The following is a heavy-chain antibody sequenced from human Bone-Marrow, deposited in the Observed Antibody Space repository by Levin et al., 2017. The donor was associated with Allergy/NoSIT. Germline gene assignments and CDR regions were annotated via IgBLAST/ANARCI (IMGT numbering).Heavy chain of an antibody. D-gene: IGHD3-16*01. J-gene: IGHJ3*02. CDR1: GGTVGSAA. CDR3: ARWDGDDNVWGTGGYDI. V-gene: IGHV1-69*13. CDR2: IIFMCGTT. Sequence: ASVKVSCKASGGTVGSAAIRWVRQAPGQGLEWMGGIIFMCGTTDYAQNFEDRVTFSADDFTKTAYMEIRSLRSEDLAVYYCARWDGDDNVWGTGGYDIWGQGTMVSVSS.